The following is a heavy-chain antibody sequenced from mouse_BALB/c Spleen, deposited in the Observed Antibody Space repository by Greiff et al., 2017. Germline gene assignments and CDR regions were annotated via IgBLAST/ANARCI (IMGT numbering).Heavy chain of an antibody. CDR2: ISYSGST. CDR3: ARSPYDYDAMDY. CDR1: GYSITSDYA. J-gene: IGHJ4*01. Sequence: EVKLMESGPGLVKPSQSLSLTCTVTGYSITSDYAWNWIRQFPGNKLEWMGYISYSGSTSYNPSLKSRISITRDTSKNQFFLQLNSVTTEDTATYYCARSPYDYDAMDYWGQGTSVTVSS. V-gene: IGHV3-2*02.